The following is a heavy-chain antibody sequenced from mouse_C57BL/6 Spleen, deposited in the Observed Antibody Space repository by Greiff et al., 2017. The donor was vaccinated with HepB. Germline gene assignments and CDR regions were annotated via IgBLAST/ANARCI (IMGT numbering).Heavy chain of an antibody. CDR2: ISSGSSTI. CDR3: ARPVLRYHYFDY. Sequence: EVHLVESGGGLVKPGGSLKLSCAASGFTFSDYGMHWVRQAPEKGLEWVAYISSGSSTIYYADTVKGRFTISRDNAKNTLFLHMTSLRSEDTAMYYCARPVLRYHYFDYWGQGTTLTVSS. V-gene: IGHV5-17*01. D-gene: IGHD1-1*01. CDR1: GFTFSDYG. J-gene: IGHJ2*01.